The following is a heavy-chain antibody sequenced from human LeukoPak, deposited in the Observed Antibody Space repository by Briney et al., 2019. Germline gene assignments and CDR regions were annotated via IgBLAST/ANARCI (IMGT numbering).Heavy chain of an antibody. V-gene: IGHV1-8*03. D-gene: IGHD2-8*01. CDR1: GYTFTSYD. CDR3: ARVYYCTNGVCYVPQAYFDY. J-gene: IGHJ4*02. Sequence: ASVKVSCKASGYTFTSYDINWVRQATGQGLEWMGWMNPNSGNTGYAQKFQGRVTITRNTSISTAYMELSSLRSEDTAVYYCARVYYCTNGVCYVPQAYFDYWGQGTLVTVSS. CDR2: MNPNSGNT.